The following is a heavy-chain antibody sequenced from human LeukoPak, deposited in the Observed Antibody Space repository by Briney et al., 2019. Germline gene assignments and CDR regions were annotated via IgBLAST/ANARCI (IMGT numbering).Heavy chain of an antibody. Sequence: PGGSLRLSCLASGFSFNSYTMNLVREAPGKGLEWVSTISPGVSGYTWYAESVKGRFTISRDNPENSLYLQMDSLRADDTAVYYCVRDVSRRIGMDVWGQGTTVTVSS. J-gene: IGHJ6*02. V-gene: IGHV3-21*06. CDR1: GFSFNSYT. CDR3: VRDVSRRIGMDV. D-gene: IGHD2/OR15-2a*01. CDR2: ISPGVSGYT.